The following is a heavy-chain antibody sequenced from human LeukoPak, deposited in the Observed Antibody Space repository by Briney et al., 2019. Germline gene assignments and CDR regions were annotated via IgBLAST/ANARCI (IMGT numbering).Heavy chain of an antibody. D-gene: IGHD2-2*02. J-gene: IGHJ4*02. V-gene: IGHV3-23*01. CDR1: GLHFSGTA. CDR3: AAVGYCSSTSCYTYY. Sequence: GGPLRLSCAASGLHFSGTAMSWVRQAPGKGLEWVSAISHDGMNAYYADSVKGRFTISRDNSKKTVSLEMSSLTAADTGVYYCAAVGYCSSTSCYTYYWGQGTLVTVSS. CDR2: ISHDGMNA.